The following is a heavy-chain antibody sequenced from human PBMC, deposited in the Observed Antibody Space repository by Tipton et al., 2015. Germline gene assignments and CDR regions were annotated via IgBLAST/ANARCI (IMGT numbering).Heavy chain of an antibody. CDR3: ARSGGYGWDH. D-gene: IGHD5-12*01. CDR2: ISGTNTYI. Sequence: SLRLSCAASGFNFSSFSMTWVRQAPGKGLEWVSSISGTNTYIYYADSMKGRFTISRDNAKNSLFLQMNSLRAEDTAVYFCARSGGYGWDHWGQGTLVTVSS. V-gene: IGHV3-21*01. CDR1: GFNFSSFS. J-gene: IGHJ4*02.